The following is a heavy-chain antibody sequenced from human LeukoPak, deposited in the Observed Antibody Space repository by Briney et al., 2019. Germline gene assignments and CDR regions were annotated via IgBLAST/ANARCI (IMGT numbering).Heavy chain of an antibody. D-gene: IGHD6-13*01. V-gene: IGHV3-64D*06. CDR3: VKDGIAAASRGVRWFYP. CDR1: GFTFSSYA. Sequence: PGGSLRLSCSASGFTFSSYAMHWVRQAPGKGLEYVSAISSNGGSTYYADSVKGRFTISRDNSKNTLYLQMSSLRAEDTAVYYCVKDGIAAASRGVRWFYPWGQGTLVTVSS. J-gene: IGHJ5*02. CDR2: ISSNGGST.